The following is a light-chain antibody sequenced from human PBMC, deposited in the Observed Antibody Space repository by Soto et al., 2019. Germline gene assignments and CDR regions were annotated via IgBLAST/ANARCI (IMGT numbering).Light chain of an antibody. Sequence: NVLTQPPGTRPFSPGERTILSGRAGQSISRYLAWYQQKPGQGPRLLIYGASSRATGIPARFSGSGSGTEFTLTISSLQSEDFAVYYCQHSGTFGPGTKVDIK. V-gene: IGKV3-15*01. CDR1: QSISRY. J-gene: IGKJ3*01. CDR3: QHSGT. CDR2: GAS.